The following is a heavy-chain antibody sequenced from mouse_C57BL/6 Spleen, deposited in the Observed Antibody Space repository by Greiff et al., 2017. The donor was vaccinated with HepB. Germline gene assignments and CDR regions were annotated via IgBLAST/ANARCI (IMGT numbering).Heavy chain of an antibody. CDR2: IYWDDDK. D-gene: IGHD1-1*01. CDR3: ARGDYYGSSYHYFDY. Sequence: QVTLKVSGPGILQSSQTLSLTCSFSGFSLSTSGMGVSWIRQPSGKGLEWLAHIYWDDDKRYNPSLKSRLTISKDTSRNQVFLKSTSVDTADTATYYCARGDYYGSSYHYFDYWGQGTTLTVSS. CDR1: GFSLSTSGMG. V-gene: IGHV8-12*01. J-gene: IGHJ2*01.